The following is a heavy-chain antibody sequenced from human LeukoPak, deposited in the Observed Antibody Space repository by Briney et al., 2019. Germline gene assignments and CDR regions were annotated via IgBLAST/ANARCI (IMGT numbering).Heavy chain of an antibody. CDR1: GGTFSSYA. CDR3: ARGWLAETTVVTPYNY. Sequence: SVKVPCKASGGTFSSYAISWVRQAPGQGLEWMGGIIPIFGTANYAQKFQGRVTITAVESMSTAYMELSSLRSEDTAVYYCARGWLAETTVVTPYNYWGQGTLVTVSS. J-gene: IGHJ4*02. D-gene: IGHD4-23*01. CDR2: IIPIFGTA. V-gene: IGHV1-69*13.